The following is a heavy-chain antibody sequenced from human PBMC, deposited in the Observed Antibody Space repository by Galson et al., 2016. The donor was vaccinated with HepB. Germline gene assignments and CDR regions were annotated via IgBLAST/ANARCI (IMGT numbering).Heavy chain of an antibody. CDR3: ARVRPGASNFDF. CDR1: GFTFNHYA. J-gene: IGHJ4*02. V-gene: IGHV3-64*04. D-gene: IGHD1-26*01. CDR2: VSADGFAT. Sequence: SLRLSCAASGFTFNHYALHWVRQAPGKGLEYVSTVSADGFATYYADSVKGRFTISRDNARNSLYLQMNSLRDEDTAVYYCARVRPGASNFDFWGQGTLVTVSS.